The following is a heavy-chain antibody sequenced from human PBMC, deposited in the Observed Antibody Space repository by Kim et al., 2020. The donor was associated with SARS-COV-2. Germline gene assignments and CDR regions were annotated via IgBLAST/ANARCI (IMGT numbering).Heavy chain of an antibody. CDR2: IYYSGST. Sequence: SETLSLTCTVSGVSISSGGYYWSWIRQHPGKGLEWIGYIYYSGSTYYNPSLKRRVTISVDTSKNQFSLKLSSVTAADTAVYYCARSRVTMIVVVDAFDIWGQGTMVTVSS. J-gene: IGHJ3*02. CDR1: GVSISSGGYY. CDR3: ARSRVTMIVVVDAFDI. D-gene: IGHD3-22*01. V-gene: IGHV4-31*03.